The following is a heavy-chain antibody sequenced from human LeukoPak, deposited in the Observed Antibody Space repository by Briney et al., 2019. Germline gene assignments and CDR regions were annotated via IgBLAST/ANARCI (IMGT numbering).Heavy chain of an antibody. CDR3: ARTYDYVWGSYPYYFDY. Sequence: PSETLSLTXAVSGYSISSGYYWGWMRQPPGKGLEWIGSIYHSGSTYYNPSLKSRVTISVDTSKNQFSLKLSSVTAADTAVYYCARTYDYVWGSYPYYFDYWGQGTLVTVSS. V-gene: IGHV4-38-2*01. D-gene: IGHD3-16*01. CDR2: IYHSGST. CDR1: GYSISSGYY. J-gene: IGHJ4*02.